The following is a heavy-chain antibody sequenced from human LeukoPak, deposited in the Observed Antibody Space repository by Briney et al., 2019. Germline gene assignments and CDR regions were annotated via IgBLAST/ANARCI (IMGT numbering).Heavy chain of an antibody. V-gene: IGHV3-23*01. J-gene: IGHJ5*02. D-gene: IGHD6-19*01. Sequence: GGSLRLSCAASGFTFSSYDMTWVRQAPGRGLEWVSSIRPSGDNTYYGDAVKGRFTVSRDNSKNTVYLEMNNMRVDDTAVYYCARVAGWHWFDPWGQGTLVTVSS. CDR2: IRPSGDNT. CDR3: ARVAGWHWFDP. CDR1: GFTFSSYD.